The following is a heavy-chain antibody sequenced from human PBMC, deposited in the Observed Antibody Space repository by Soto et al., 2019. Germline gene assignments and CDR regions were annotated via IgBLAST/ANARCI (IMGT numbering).Heavy chain of an antibody. CDR1: GGSLSCYY. J-gene: IGHJ4*02. V-gene: IGHV4-34*01. D-gene: IGHD1-26*01. Sequence: SETLSLSCPVYGGSLSCYYWRWIRQPPGKGLEWIGEINHSGSTNYNPSLKSRVTISVDTSKNQFSLKLSSVTAADTAVYYCANGVGATEFDYWGQGNLVTVSS. CDR2: INHSGST. CDR3: ANGVGATEFDY.